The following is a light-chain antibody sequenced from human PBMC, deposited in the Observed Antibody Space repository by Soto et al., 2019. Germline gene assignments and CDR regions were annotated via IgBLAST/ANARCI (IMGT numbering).Light chain of an antibody. Sequence: DIQMTQSPSSLSASVGDRVTIICRASQTISRCLNWYQQKPGEAPSLLIYATSNLHSGVPSRFSGSRSGTDFTLTISSLQPEDFATYYCQQTYSNPPYTFGQGTRLQIK. V-gene: IGKV1-39*01. J-gene: IGKJ2*01. CDR1: QTISRC. CDR3: QQTYSNPPYT. CDR2: ATS.